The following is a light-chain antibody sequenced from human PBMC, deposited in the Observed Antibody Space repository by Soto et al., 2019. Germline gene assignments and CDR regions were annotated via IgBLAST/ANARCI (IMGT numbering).Light chain of an antibody. V-gene: IGLV2-14*01. CDR3: SSYTTSSIWV. CDR1: SSDVGIYNY. Sequence: QSALTQPASVSGSPGQSITISCTGTSSDVGIYNYVSWYQQLPDKAPKLMIFEVSNRPSGVSNRFSGSKSGNTASLTISGLQTEDEADYFCSSYTTSSIWVFGGGTKLTVL. CDR2: EVS. J-gene: IGLJ3*02.